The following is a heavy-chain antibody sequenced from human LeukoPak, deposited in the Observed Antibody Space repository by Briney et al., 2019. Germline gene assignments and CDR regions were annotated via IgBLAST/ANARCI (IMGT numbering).Heavy chain of an antibody. CDR2: IYYSGIT. CDR1: GGSISRSDYY. D-gene: IGHD4-23*01. V-gene: IGHV4-30-4*01. J-gene: IGHJ3*02. CDR3: ARGLSVNSNDAFDI. Sequence: PSQTLSLTCSVSGGSISRSDYYWSWIRQPPGKGLEWIGYIYYSGITYYNPSLKSRVTISVDTSKNQFSLKLSSVTAADTAVYYCARGLSVNSNDAFDIWGQGTMVTVSS.